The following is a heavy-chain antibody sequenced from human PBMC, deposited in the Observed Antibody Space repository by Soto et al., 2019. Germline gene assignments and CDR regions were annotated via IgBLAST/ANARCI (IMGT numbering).Heavy chain of an antibody. CDR3: GRQPGHCGSTTCFGYYSVDV. V-gene: IGHV4-39*01. Sequence: SGTLSPTPSSLCLSIFSIISSSALIGEPPGNVLEWIGTIYYSGSTHYNPSLEGRVAISADTPNNQLSLRLSSVTAADTAVYYCGRQPGHCGSTTCFGYYSVDVWGQGTTVT. J-gene: IGHJ6*02. CDR2: IYYSGST. D-gene: IGHD2-2*01. CDR1: CLSIFSIISS.